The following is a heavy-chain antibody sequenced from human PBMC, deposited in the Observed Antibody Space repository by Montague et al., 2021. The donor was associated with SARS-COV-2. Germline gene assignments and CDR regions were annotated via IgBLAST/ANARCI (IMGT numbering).Heavy chain of an antibody. Sequence: SETLSLTCAVYGGSFSGYYWSWIRQPPGKGLEWIGEINHSGSTNYNPSLKSRVTISVDTSKNQFSLKLSSVTAADTAVYYCARGPHGSSWHYYYYYGTDVWGQGTTVTVSS. CDR1: GGSFSGYY. CDR3: ARGPHGSSWHYYYYYGTDV. J-gene: IGHJ6*02. V-gene: IGHV4-34*01. D-gene: IGHD6-13*01. CDR2: INHSGST.